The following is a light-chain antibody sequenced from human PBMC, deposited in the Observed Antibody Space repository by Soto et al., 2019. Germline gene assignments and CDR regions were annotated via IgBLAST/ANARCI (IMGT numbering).Light chain of an antibody. CDR2: DVS. Sequence: EIVLTHSRATLSLSPGARATLSCRASQSVSSYLAWYQQKPGQAPRLLIYDVSNRATGIPARFSGSGSGTDFTLTISSLEPEDSAVYYCQQRSNWPRVTFGPGTKVDIK. J-gene: IGKJ3*01. CDR3: QQRSNWPRVT. CDR1: QSVSSY. V-gene: IGKV3-11*01.